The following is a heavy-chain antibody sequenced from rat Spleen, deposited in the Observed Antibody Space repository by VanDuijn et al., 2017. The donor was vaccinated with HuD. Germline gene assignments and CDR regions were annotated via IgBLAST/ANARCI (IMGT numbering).Heavy chain of an antibody. D-gene: IGHD1-12*02. J-gene: IGHJ3*01. Sequence: EVHLQESGPGLVKPSQSLSLTCSVTDYSITTNYWGWIRKFPGNKLEWMGYINAAGSTNYNPSLKSRISITRDTSKNQFFLQVNSVTTEDTATYYCARSDGVHYYLPFADWGQGTLVTVSS. V-gene: IGHV3-3*01. CDR3: ARSDGVHYYLPFAD. CDR2: INAAGST. CDR1: DYSITTNY.